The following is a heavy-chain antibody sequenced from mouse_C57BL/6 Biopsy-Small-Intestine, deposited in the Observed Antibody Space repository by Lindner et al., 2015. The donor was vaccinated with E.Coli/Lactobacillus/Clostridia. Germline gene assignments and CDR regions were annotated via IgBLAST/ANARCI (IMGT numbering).Heavy chain of an antibody. CDR2: INPTNGVT. CDR1: IQLHRLL. J-gene: IGHJ4*01. D-gene: IGHD2-4*01. V-gene: IGHV1-18*01. CDR3: AQGLYYYSGSQSDWDY. Sequence: SVKVSCKLWIQLHRLLYALGATGPWTRDLSGWDGINPTNGVTNYAQKFQDRVTMTRDTSISTVYMELSRLRSDDTAVYFCAQGLYYYSGSQSDWDYWGQGTLVTVSS.